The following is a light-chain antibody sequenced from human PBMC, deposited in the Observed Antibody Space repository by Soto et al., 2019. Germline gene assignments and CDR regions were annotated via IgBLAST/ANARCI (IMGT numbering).Light chain of an antibody. V-gene: IGKV1-39*01. Sequence: DIHMTQSPSSLSASVGDTVTITCRASQSISLFLNWYQQKPGKAPKLLIYAASNLHSGVPSRFSGSGSGTDFTLTISSLQPEDFATYYCHQTDSIPETFGQGTKVEIK. J-gene: IGKJ1*01. CDR2: AAS. CDR1: QSISLF. CDR3: HQTDSIPET.